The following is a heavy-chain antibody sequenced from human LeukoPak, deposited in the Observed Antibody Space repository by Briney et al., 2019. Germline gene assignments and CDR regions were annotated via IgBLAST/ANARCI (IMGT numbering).Heavy chain of an antibody. Sequence: GGSPRLSCAASGFTFSSYAMGWVRQAPGKGLEWVSSISSSSSYIYYADSVKGRFTISRDNAKDSLYLQMNSLRAEDTAVYYCARHKTTTWGYYFDYWGQGTLVTVSS. J-gene: IGHJ4*02. CDR1: GFTFSSYA. V-gene: IGHV3-21*01. CDR2: ISSSSSYI. CDR3: ARHKTTTWGYYFDY. D-gene: IGHD4-17*01.